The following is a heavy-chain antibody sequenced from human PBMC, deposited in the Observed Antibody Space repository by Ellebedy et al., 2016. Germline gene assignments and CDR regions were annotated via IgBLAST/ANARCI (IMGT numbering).Heavy chain of an antibody. CDR2: INHSGST. V-gene: IGHV4-34*01. D-gene: IGHD2-2*01. CDR3: ARVPLTYIVVVAAATYFDY. J-gene: IGHJ4*02. CDR1: GGSFSGSY. Sequence: GSLRLSXAVYGGSFSGSYWSWIRQPPGQGLEWIGEINHSGSTNYNPSLKSRVTISVDTSKNQFSLKLSSVTAADTAVYYCARVPLTYIVVVAAATYFDYWGQGTLVTVSS.